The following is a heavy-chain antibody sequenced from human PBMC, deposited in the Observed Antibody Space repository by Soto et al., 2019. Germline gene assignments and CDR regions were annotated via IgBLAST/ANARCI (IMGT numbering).Heavy chain of an antibody. D-gene: IGHD3-16*02. CDR1: GFTFSSYG. V-gene: IGHV3-30*18. CDR2: ISYDGSNK. J-gene: IGHJ4*02. Sequence: QVQLVESGGGVVQPGRSLRLSCAASGFTFSSYGMHWVRQAPGKGLEWVAVISYDGSNKYYADSVKGRFTISRDNSKNTQLLQMNSLRAEDTAVYYCAKDLGLMITFGGFIVTRHFDYWGQGTLVTVSS. CDR3: AKDLGLMITFGGFIVTRHFDY.